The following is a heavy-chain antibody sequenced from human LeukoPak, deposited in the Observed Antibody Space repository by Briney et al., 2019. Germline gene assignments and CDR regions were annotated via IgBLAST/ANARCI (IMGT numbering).Heavy chain of an antibody. D-gene: IGHD6-19*01. Sequence: RASVKVSCKASGYTFTSYGISWVRQAPGQGLEWMGWISAYNGNTNYAQKLQGRVTITTDESTSTAYMELSSLRSEDTAVYYCARTPSAWYSSGWLDYWGQGTLVTVSS. CDR2: ISAYNGNT. CDR3: ARTPSAWYSSGWLDY. CDR1: GYTFTSYG. J-gene: IGHJ4*02. V-gene: IGHV1-18*01.